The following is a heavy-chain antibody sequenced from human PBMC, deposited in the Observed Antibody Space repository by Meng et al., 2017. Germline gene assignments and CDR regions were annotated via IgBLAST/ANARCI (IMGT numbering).Heavy chain of an antibody. D-gene: IGHD3-10*01. CDR3: AREGGLRVLWFGELWDGMDV. CDR1: GFTFSTSA. J-gene: IGHJ6*02. V-gene: IGHV3-30*01. CDR2: ISYDGSNK. Sequence: GGLRRLSCPASGFTFSTSATPRFPQAPGKGLEWVAVISYDGSNKYYADSVKGRFTISRDNSKNTLYLQMNSLRAEDTAVYYCAREGGLRVLWFGELWDGMDVWGQGTTVTVSS.